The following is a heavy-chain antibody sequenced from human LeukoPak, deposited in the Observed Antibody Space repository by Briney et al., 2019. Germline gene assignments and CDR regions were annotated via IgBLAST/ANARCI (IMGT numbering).Heavy chain of an antibody. V-gene: IGHV1-8*03. Sequence: ASVKVSCKASGYTFTSYDINWVRQATGQGLEWMGWMNPNSGNTGYAQKFQGRVTITADKSTSTAYMELSSLRSEDTAVYYCARDYGDYWGQGTLVTVSS. CDR2: MNPNSGNT. CDR3: ARDYGDY. J-gene: IGHJ4*02. CDR1: GYTFTSYD.